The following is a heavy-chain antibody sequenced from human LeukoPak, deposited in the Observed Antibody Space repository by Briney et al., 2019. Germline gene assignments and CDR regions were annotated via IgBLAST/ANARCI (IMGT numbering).Heavy chain of an antibody. CDR2: ISDSGGTT. CDR3: AKGDSSGWYYAN. D-gene: IGHD6-19*01. Sequence: PGGSLRLSCAASGSTFSSYALTWVRQAPGKGLEWVSAISDSGGTTYYADSVKGRFTISRDNSKNTLYLQMNSLRAEDTAVYHCAKGDSSGWYYANWGQGTLVTVSS. V-gene: IGHV3-23*01. CDR1: GSTFSSYA. J-gene: IGHJ4*02.